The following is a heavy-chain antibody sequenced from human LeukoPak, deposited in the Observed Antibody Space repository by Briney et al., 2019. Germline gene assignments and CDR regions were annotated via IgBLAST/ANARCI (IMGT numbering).Heavy chain of an antibody. CDR1: GYTLTAYG. D-gene: IGHD4-17*01. J-gene: IGHJ3*02. V-gene: IGHV1-18*01. CDR2: ISAYNGDT. CDR3: AKSHDDYGDSFDAFDI. Sequence: GASVKVSCKASGYTLTAYGAAWVRQAPGQGLEWIGWISAYNGDTDYAQNFQGRVTMTTDTSSSTAYMELRSLRSDDTALYYCAKSHDDYGDSFDAFDIWGQGTMVTVSS.